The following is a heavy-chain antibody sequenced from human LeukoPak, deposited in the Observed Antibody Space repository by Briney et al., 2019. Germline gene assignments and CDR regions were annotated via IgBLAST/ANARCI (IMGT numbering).Heavy chain of an antibody. V-gene: IGHV3-23*01. D-gene: IGHD6-13*01. CDR2: ITGSGGNT. J-gene: IGHJ6*02. CDR3: AKAASSSWPSYYYGMDV. Sequence: GRSLRLSCAASGFTFSSYAMHWVRQAPGKGLEWVSVITGSGGNTYYADSVKGRFTISKDNSKNTVYLQMSSLRVDDTAVYYCAKAASSSWPSYYYGMDVWGQGTTVTVSS. CDR1: GFTFSSYA.